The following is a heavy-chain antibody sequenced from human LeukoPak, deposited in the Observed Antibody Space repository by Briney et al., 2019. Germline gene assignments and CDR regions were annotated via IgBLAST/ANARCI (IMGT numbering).Heavy chain of an antibody. CDR2: ISSSGSTI. Sequence: PGGSLRLSCAASGFTFSSYGMHWVRQAPGKGLEWVSYISSSGSTIYYADSVKGRFTISRDNAKNSLYLQMNSLRAEDTAVYYCARERYSYGDFDYWGQGTLVTVSS. J-gene: IGHJ4*02. V-gene: IGHV3-48*04. CDR3: ARERYSYGDFDY. CDR1: GFTFSSYG. D-gene: IGHD5-18*01.